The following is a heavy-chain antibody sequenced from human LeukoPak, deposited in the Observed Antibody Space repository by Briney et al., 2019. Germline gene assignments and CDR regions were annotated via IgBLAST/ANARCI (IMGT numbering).Heavy chain of an antibody. Sequence: GGSLRLSCAASGFTLSKAYMSWVRQAPGKGLEWVGRIKSETSGGTADYAAPVNGRFTISRDDSKNTVHLQMNGLKTEDTALYYCTIRNGRDDNWGPGTLVSVSS. CDR2: IKSETSGGTA. CDR3: TIRNGRDDN. J-gene: IGHJ4*02. D-gene: IGHD2-8*01. CDR1: GFTLSKAY. V-gene: IGHV3-15*01.